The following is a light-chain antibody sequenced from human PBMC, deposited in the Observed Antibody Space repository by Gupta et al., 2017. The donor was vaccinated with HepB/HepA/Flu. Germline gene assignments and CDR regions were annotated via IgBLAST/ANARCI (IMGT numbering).Light chain of an antibody. CDR3: QQDNGYFT. J-gene: IGKJ3*01. V-gene: IGKV1-5*03. CDR2: KAS. Sequence: DNQMTQSPSILSASVGDRVTITCRASQSIGSWLAWYQKKPGKAPKLLIYKASSLESGVPPRFSGSGYGTEFTLTSSRLQPDDFANYYGQQDNGYFTFGHGTKVDIK. CDR1: QSIGSW.